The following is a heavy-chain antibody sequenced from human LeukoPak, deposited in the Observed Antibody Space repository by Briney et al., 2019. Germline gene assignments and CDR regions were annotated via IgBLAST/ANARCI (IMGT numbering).Heavy chain of an antibody. Sequence: PSETLSLTCAVYGGSFSGYYWSWIRQPPGKGLEWIGYIYYSGSTYYNPSLKSRFTISVDTSKNQFSLKLSSVTAADTAVYYCAGPVVPAAEDAFDIWGQGTMVTVSS. J-gene: IGHJ3*02. CDR1: GGSFSGYY. D-gene: IGHD2-2*01. V-gene: IGHV4-59*06. CDR2: IYYSGST. CDR3: AGPVVPAAEDAFDI.